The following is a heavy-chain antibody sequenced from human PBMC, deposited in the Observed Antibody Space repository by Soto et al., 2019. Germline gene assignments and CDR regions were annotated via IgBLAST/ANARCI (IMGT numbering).Heavy chain of an antibody. Sequence: PEKKLEWIGYIYYSGSTNYNPSLKSRGTTSVDTSKNQFSLKLNSVTPADTAVYYCSGDHRDRLAFPARRSSDL. D-gene: IGHD1-1*01. CDR3: SGDHRDRLAFPARRSSDL. CDR2: IYYSGST. V-gene: IGHV4-61*06. J-gene: IGHJ2*01.